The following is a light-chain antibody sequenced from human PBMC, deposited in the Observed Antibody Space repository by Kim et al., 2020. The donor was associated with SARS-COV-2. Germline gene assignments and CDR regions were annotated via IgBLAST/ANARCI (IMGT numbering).Light chain of an antibody. J-gene: IGKJ2*01. Sequence: DIQMTQSPSSLSASVGDRVTNTCRASQSISSYLNWYQQKPGKAPKLLIYAASSLQSGVPSRFSGSGSGTDFTLTISSLQPEDFATYYGQQSYSTPHTFGQGTKLEI. V-gene: IGKV1-39*01. CDR3: QQSYSTPHT. CDR1: QSISSY. CDR2: AAS.